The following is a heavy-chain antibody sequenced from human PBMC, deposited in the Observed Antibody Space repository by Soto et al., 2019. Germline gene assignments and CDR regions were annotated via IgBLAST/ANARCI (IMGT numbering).Heavy chain of an antibody. V-gene: IGHV6-1*01. Sequence: SQTLSLTCAISGDGVSTNSATWDWIRQSPSRGLEWLGRTYYRSKWYNDYAVSVKGRISIKPDTSNNQLSLQLNSVTPDYSVVSYGGIRVVNTGSASWGKGTSVPVSS. CDR3: GIRVVNTGSAS. D-gene: IGHD2-2*01. J-gene: IGHJ5*02. CDR2: TYYRSKWYN. CDR1: GDGVSTNSAT.